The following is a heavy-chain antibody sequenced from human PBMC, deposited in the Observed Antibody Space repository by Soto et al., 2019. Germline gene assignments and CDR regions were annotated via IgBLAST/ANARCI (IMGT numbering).Heavy chain of an antibody. V-gene: IGHV1-69*01. D-gene: IGHD3-10*01. J-gene: IGHJ2*01. CDR2: IVPLLGTA. CDR3: ARDRGSQNWYFGV. CDR1: GDIFSSYP. Sequence: QVQLVQSGAEVKKPGSSVKVSCKASGDIFSSYPFSWVRQAPGQGLEWMGGIVPLLGTADYAQKFQDRVTITADDSTSTVYMELSSPRSDDTAVYYCARDRGSQNWYFGVWGRGTLVSVSS.